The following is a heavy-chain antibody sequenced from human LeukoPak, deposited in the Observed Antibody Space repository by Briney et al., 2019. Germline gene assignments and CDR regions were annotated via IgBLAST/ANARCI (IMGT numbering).Heavy chain of an antibody. CDR3: ARVHSSSWYNWFDP. V-gene: IGHV3-30*04. CDR2: ISYDGSNK. D-gene: IGHD6-13*01. CDR1: GFTFSSYA. Sequence: GGSLRLSCAASGFTFSSYAMHWVRQAPGKGLEWVAVISYDGSNKYYADSVKGRFTISRDNSKNTLYLQMNSLRAEDTAVYYCARVHSSSWYNWFDPWGQGTLVTVSS. J-gene: IGHJ5*02.